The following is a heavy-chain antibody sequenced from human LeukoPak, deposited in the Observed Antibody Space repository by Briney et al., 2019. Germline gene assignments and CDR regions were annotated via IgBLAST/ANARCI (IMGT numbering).Heavy chain of an antibody. Sequence: PGGSLRLSCAASGFTFSSYSMNWVRQAPGKGLEWVSSISSSSSYIYYADSVKGRFTISRDNAKNSLYLQMNSLKTEDTAVYYCTTEKRYYDFWSDPLGDYWGQGTLVTVSS. CDR3: TTEKRYYDFWSDPLGDY. CDR1: GFTFSSYS. V-gene: IGHV3-21*03. D-gene: IGHD3-3*01. J-gene: IGHJ4*02. CDR2: ISSSSSYI.